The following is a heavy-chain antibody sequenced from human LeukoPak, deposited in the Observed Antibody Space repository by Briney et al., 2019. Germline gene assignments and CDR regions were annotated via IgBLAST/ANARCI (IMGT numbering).Heavy chain of an antibody. J-gene: IGHJ6*02. CDR3: AREIYYDFWSGYPYYYYGMDV. CDR1: GYTFTSYY. V-gene: IGHV1-46*01. D-gene: IGHD3-3*01. CDR2: INPSGGST. Sequence: ASVKVSCKASGYTFTSYYMHWVRQAPGQGLEWMGIINPSGGSTSYAQKFQGRVTLTRDTSTSTVYMELSSLRSEDTAVYYCAREIYYDFWSGYPYYYYGMDVWGQGTTVTVSS.